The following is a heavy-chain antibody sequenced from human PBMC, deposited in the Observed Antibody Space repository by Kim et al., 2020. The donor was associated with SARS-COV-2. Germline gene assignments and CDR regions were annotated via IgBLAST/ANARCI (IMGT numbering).Heavy chain of an antibody. D-gene: IGHD3-16*01. CDR1: GGSISRYY. CDR3: ARGGGIGSRY. CDR2: IYYSGST. V-gene: IGHV4-59*13. J-gene: IGHJ4*02. Sequence: SETLSLTCTVSGGSISRYYWSWIRQPPGKGLEWIGYIYYSGSTNYNPSLKSRVTISVDTSKNQFSLKLSSVTASDTAVYYCARGGGIGSRYWGQGTLATV.